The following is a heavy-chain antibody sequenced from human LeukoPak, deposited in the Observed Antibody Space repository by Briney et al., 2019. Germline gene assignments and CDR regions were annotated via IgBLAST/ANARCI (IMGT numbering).Heavy chain of an antibody. J-gene: IGHJ4*02. Sequence: GGSLRLSCAASGFTFSSYNMNWVRQAPGKGLEWVSYITTNSDTIYYADSVKGRFTISRDNAKNSLYLQMNSLRAEDTAVYYCARREVGAHPFDYWGQGTLVTVSS. CDR2: ITTNSDTI. V-gene: IGHV3-48*01. D-gene: IGHD1-26*01. CDR3: ARREVGAHPFDY. CDR1: GFTFSSYN.